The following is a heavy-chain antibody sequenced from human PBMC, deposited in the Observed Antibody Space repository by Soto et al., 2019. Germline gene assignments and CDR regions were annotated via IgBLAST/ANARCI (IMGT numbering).Heavy chain of an antibody. V-gene: IGHV3-30*18. J-gene: IGHJ4*02. CDR2: ISYDGTNK. Sequence: QVQLVESGGGVVQPGRSLRLSCAASGFTFSSYGMHWVRQAPGKGLEWVAVISYDGTNKYYADSVKGRFTISRDNSKNTLYLQMNSLRAEDTAVYYCAKSPGSSGYFSFFDYWGQGTLVTVSS. D-gene: IGHD3-22*01. CDR3: AKSPGSSGYFSFFDY. CDR1: GFTFSSYG.